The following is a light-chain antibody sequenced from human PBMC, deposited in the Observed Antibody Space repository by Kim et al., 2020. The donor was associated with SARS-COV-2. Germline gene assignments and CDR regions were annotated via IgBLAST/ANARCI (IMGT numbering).Light chain of an antibody. V-gene: IGKV1-5*03. CDR1: QSITSW. J-gene: IGKJ2*01. CDR3: QQYNNYPVT. CDR2: MAS. Sequence: ASVGARVTITCRASQSITSWLAWYQQKPVKAPKLLLYMASTLQSGVPSRFSGSGSGTEFTLTISSLHPDDCATYYCQQYNNYPVTFGQGTKLEIK.